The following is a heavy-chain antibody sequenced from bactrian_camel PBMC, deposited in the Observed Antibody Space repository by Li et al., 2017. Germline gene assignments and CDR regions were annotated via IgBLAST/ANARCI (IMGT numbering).Heavy chain of an antibody. D-gene: IGHD2*01. J-gene: IGHJ4*01. CDR3: AADTRGGSNCYTEYEYNH. Sequence: VQLVESGGGSVQPGGSLRLACEVSGLPIDRSCVGWFRQAIGKEREWIASVYRPGGNTFADDSVKGRFTISKDHAKNILYLQMNSLKPEDTAMYYCAADTRGGSNCYTEYEYNHRGQGTQVTVS. V-gene: IGHV3S6*01. CDR2: VYRPGGNT. CDR1: GLPIDRSC.